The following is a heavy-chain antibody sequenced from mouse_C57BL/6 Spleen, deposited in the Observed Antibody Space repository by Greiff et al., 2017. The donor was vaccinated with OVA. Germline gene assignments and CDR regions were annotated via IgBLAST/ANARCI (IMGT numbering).Heavy chain of an antibody. CDR1: GYAFSSSW. J-gene: IGHJ2*01. CDR3: AREKGYLYYFDY. D-gene: IGHD2-2*01. CDR2: IYPGDGDT. Sequence: VQLQQSGPELVQPGASVKISCTASGYAFSSSWLNWVKQRPGKGLEWIGRIYPGDGDTNYNGKFKGKATLTADKSSSTAYMQLSSLTSEDSAVYFCAREKGYLYYFDYWGQGTTLTVSS. V-gene: IGHV1-82*01.